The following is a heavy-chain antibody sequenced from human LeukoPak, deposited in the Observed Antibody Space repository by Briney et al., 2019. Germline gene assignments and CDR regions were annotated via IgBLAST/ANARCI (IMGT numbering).Heavy chain of an antibody. V-gene: IGHV3-48*03. J-gene: IGHJ6*02. CDR3: ARDQYGMDV. Sequence: GGSLRLSCAASGFTFSSYEMNWVRQAPGKGLEWVSYISSSGSTIYYADSVKGRFTISRDTAKNSMYLQMNSLRAEDTAVYYCARDQYGMDVWGQGTTVTVSS. CDR2: ISSSGSTI. CDR1: GFTFSSYE.